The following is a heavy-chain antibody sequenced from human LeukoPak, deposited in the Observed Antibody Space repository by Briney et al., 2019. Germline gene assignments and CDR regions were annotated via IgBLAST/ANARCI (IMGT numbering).Heavy chain of an antibody. V-gene: IGHV3-74*01. Sequence: HAGGSLRLSCAASGFIFSTYWMHWVRQAPGKGPVWLSRINSDGSTTNYADSVKGRFTISRDNAKNTLYLQMNSLRVDDTAVYYCATGSGSPFQHWGQGTLVTISS. CDR3: ATGSGSPFQH. CDR2: INSDGSTT. J-gene: IGHJ1*01. CDR1: GFIFSTYW. D-gene: IGHD1-26*01.